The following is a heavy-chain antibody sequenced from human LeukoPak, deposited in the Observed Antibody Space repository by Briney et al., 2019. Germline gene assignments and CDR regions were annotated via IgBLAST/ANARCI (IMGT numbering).Heavy chain of an antibody. CDR1: GYMFTWYY. D-gene: IGHD6-19*01. Sequence: ASVTVSCTASGYMFTWYYMHWVRQAPGQGLEWMGWINPNSGGTNYAQKFQGRVTMTRDTSISTAYMDLNRLRSDDTAVYYCARVVAVTGTPVYYMDVWGKGTTVTVSS. CDR2: INPNSGGT. V-gene: IGHV1-2*02. J-gene: IGHJ6*03. CDR3: ARVVAVTGTPVYYMDV.